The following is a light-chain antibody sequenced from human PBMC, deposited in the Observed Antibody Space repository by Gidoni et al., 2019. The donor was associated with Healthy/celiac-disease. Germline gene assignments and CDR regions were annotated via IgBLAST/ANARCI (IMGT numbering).Light chain of an antibody. CDR3: QQYNSYSHFT. Sequence: DIQMTQSPSTLSASVGDRGTITCRASQSISSWLAWYQQKPGKAPKLLIYDASSLESGVPSRFSGSGSGTEFTLTISSLQPDDFATYYCQQYNSYSHFTFGPGTKVDIK. CDR2: DAS. CDR1: QSISSW. J-gene: IGKJ3*01. V-gene: IGKV1-5*01.